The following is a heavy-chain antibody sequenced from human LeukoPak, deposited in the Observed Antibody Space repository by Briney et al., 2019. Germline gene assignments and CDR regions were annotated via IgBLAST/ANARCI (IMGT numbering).Heavy chain of an antibody. V-gene: IGHV3-21*01. CDR3: ARLPTVTTYGY. J-gene: IGHJ4*02. CDR2: IGSRSSYI. CDR1: GFIFSNYN. D-gene: IGHD4-17*01. Sequence: PGGSLRLSCAASGFIFSNYNMNWVRQAPGKGLEWVSAIGSRSSYIFYADSVKGRFTISRDNARNSLYLQMNSLRAEDTAVYYCARLPTVTTYGYWGQGTLVTVSS.